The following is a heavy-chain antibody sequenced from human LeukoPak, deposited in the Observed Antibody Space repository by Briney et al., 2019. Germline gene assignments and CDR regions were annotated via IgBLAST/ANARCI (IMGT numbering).Heavy chain of an antibody. V-gene: IGHV4-4*09. J-gene: IGHJ4*02. D-gene: IGHD3-10*02. CDR3: ARHVRSDHFDY. CDR2: IYTSGST. Sequence: SETLSLTCTVSGGSISSYYWSWMRHPPGKGLEWIGYIYTSGSTNYNPSLKSRVTISVDTSKNQFSLKLSSVTAADTAVYYCARHVRSDHFDYWGQGTLVTVSS. CDR1: GGSISSYY.